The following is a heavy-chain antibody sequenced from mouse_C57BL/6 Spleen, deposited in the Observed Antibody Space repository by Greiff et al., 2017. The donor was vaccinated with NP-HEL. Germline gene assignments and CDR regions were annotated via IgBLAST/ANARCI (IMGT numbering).Heavy chain of an antibody. CDR1: GYTFTSYW. J-gene: IGHJ2*01. CDR3: ARSPVVATSSDY. CDR2: IHPNSGST. Sequence: VQLQQPGAELVKPGASVKLSCKASGYTFTSYWMHWVKQRPGQGLEWIGMIHPNSGSTNYNEKFKSKATLTVAKSSSTAYMQLSSLTSEDSAVYYCARSPVVATSSDYWGQGTTLTVSS. D-gene: IGHD1-1*01. V-gene: IGHV1-64*01.